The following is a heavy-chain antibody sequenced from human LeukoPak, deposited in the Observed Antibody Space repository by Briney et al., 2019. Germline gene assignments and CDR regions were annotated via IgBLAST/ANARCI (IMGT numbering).Heavy chain of an antibody. Sequence: VGSLRLSCAASGFTFSSYAMNWVRQAPGKGLEWVSSINAFGARTYYADSVKGRFTISRDNSKNTLYLQMNSLRAEDTALYYCAKVALGYCSGSSCYYFDYGGQGTLVTVSS. CDR1: GFTFSSYA. J-gene: IGHJ4*02. D-gene: IGHD2-15*01. V-gene: IGHV3-23*01. CDR3: AKVALGYCSGSSCYYFDY. CDR2: INAFGART.